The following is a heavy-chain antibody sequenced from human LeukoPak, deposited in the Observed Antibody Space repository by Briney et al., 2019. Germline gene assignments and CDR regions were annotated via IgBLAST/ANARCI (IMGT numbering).Heavy chain of an antibody. D-gene: IGHD1-26*01. CDR3: AKGRGWEASYYYYYMDV. V-gene: IGHV3-48*03. Sequence: GGSLRLSCAASGFTFSSYEMNWVRQAPGKGLEWVSYISSSGSTIYYTNSVKGRFTISRDNSKNTLYLQMNSLRAEDTAVYYCAKGRGWEASYYYYYMDVWGKGTTVTISS. J-gene: IGHJ6*03. CDR2: ISSSGSTI. CDR1: GFTFSSYE.